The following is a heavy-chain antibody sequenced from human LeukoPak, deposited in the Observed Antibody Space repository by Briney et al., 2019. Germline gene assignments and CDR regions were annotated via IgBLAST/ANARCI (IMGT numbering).Heavy chain of an antibody. Sequence: SETLSLTCDVPGGSFSGYLWSWIRQSPGKGLEWIGEVNYRGSPNYNPSLESRVTISVATSKNQLSLKLTSVTAADTALYYCSRSGLTGMREYERADYYYYGMDLWGQGTAVTVFS. J-gene: IGHJ6*02. D-gene: IGHD2/OR15-2a*01. CDR3: SRSGLTGMREYERADYYYYGMDL. V-gene: IGHV4-34*01. CDR2: VNYRGSP. CDR1: GGSFSGYL.